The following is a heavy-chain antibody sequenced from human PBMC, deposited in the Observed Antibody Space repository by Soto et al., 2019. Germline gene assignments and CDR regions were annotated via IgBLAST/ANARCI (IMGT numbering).Heavy chain of an antibody. D-gene: IGHD4-17*01. CDR1: GYALTGLS. V-gene: IGHV1-24*01. CDR3: ATSSVTTGSLYYYGMDV. Sequence: GVSVKLSCEVCGYALTGLSRQWVRQAPGKGLEWMGGFDPEDGETIYAQKFQGRVTMTEDTSTDTAYMELSSLRSEDTAVYYCATSSVTTGSLYYYGMDVWGQGPTLTVSS. J-gene: IGHJ6*02. CDR2: FDPEDGET.